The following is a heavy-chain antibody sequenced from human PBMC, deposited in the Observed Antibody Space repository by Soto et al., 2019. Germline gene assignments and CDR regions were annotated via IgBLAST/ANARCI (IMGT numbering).Heavy chain of an antibody. Sequence: RASVKVSCKASGYTLTVYYMHWVRQAPGQGLEWMGWINPNSGGTNYAQKFQGWVTMTRDTSISTAYMELSRLRSDDTAVYYCAAWIAVAGDDDAFDIWGQGTMVTVSS. CDR3: AAWIAVAGDDDAFDI. J-gene: IGHJ3*02. V-gene: IGHV1-2*04. D-gene: IGHD6-19*01. CDR1: GYTLTVYY. CDR2: INPNSGGT.